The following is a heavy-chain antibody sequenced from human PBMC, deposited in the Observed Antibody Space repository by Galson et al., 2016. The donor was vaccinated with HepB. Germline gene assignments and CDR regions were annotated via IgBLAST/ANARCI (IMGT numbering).Heavy chain of an antibody. V-gene: IGHV4-39*01. CDR1: GDSVRSSSYY. CDR3: ARLRQNWKDGDFRDS. CDR2: PYYSGST. D-gene: IGHD1-1*01. J-gene: IGHJ4*02. Sequence: SETLSLTCTVSGDSVRSSSYYWGWIRQPPGKGPEWVASPYYSGSTYYNPSLKSRLTISVDTSKNQFSLKLSSVTAADTAVYYCARLRQNWKDGDFRDSWGQGTLVIVSS.